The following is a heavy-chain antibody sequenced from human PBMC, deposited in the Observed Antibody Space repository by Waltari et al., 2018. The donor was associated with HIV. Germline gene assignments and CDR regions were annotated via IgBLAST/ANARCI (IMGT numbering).Heavy chain of an antibody. V-gene: IGHV4-61*02. CDR1: GGSMRSDNYY. CDR2: VDASGST. Sequence: QVQLQESGPGLVKPSQTLSLTCSVSGGSMRSDNYYWTWVRQHAGKGLEWIGRVDASGSTKYNPSLKSRVTISMDTSKNQFSLRLTSMTAADTAVYYCVREGGGIVFIPWYFDHWGQGALVTVSS. D-gene: IGHD3-16*02. J-gene: IGHJ4*02. CDR3: VREGGGIVFIPWYFDH.